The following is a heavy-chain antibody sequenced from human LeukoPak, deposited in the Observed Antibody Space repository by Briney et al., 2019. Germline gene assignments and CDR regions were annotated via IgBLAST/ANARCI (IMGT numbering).Heavy chain of an antibody. D-gene: IGHD3-16*01. CDR3: ARAVISFGGTVAKGFDC. CDR1: GGSISSYY. V-gene: IGHV4-59*01. Sequence: TSETLSLTCTVSGGSISSYYWSWIRQPPGKGLEWIGYIYYSGSTDYSPSLKSRATISVDTSMNQFSLSLSSVTAADTAIYYCARAVISFGGTVAKGFDCWGQGTLVTVSS. J-gene: IGHJ4*02. CDR2: IYYSGST.